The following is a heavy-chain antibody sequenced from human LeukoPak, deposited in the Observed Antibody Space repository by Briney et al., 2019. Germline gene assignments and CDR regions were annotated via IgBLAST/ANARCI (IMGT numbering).Heavy chain of an antibody. CDR2: IYYSGST. CDR3: ATVRASYYYGSGSYGNYYYYMDV. Sequence: SETLSLTCTVSGGSISNYYWSWIRQPPGKGLEWIGYIYYSGSTNYNPSLKSRVTISVDTSKNQFSLKLSSVTAADTAVYYCATVRASYYYGSGSYGNYYYYMDVWGKGTTVTISS. D-gene: IGHD3-10*01. J-gene: IGHJ6*03. V-gene: IGHV4-59*08. CDR1: GGSISNYY.